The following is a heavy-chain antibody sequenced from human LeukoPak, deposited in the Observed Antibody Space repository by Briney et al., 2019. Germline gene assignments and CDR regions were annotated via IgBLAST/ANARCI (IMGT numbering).Heavy chain of an antibody. CDR3: ARGSSRWDY. V-gene: IGHV4-59*08. Sequence: PSETLSLTCTVSGGSVSSGYWSWIRQPPGKELEWIGYTQYSGSTDYNPSLKSRVTISVDTSKNQFSLKLNSVTAADTAVYHCARGSSRWDYWGQGTLVTVSS. D-gene: IGHD3-3*01. CDR2: TQYSGST. CDR1: GGSVSSGY. J-gene: IGHJ4*02.